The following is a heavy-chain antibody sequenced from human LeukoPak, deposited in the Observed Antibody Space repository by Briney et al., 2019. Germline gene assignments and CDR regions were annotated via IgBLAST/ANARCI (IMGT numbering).Heavy chain of an antibody. V-gene: IGHV3-48*03. CDR1: GFTFSSYE. CDR3: AKAHCSPTSCSRIDY. Sequence: GGSLRLSCAASGFTFSSYEMNWVRQAPGKGLEWVSYISSSSNTMYYADSVKGRFTISRDNSKNTVYLQMSGLRAEDTALYYCAKAHCSPTSCSRIDYWGQGTLVTVSS. D-gene: IGHD2-2*01. CDR2: ISSSSNTM. J-gene: IGHJ4*02.